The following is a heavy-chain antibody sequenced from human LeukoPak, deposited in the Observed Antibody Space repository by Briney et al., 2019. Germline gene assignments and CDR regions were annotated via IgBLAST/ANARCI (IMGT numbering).Heavy chain of an antibody. V-gene: IGHV3-21*01. CDR2: INSSSSYI. J-gene: IGHJ4*02. D-gene: IGHD5-24*01. Sequence: GGSLRLSCAASGFTFSSYSMNWVRQAPGKGLEWVSSINSSSSYIYYADSVKGRFTISRDNAKNSLYLQMNSLRAEDTAVYYCARDSTDGYSPIDYWGQGTLVTVSS. CDR1: GFTFSSYS. CDR3: ARDSTDGYSPIDY.